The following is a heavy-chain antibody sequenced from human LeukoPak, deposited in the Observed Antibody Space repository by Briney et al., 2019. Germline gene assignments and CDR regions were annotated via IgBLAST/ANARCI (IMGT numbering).Heavy chain of an antibody. J-gene: IGHJ4*02. CDR2: INDSGAI. Sequence: SETLSLTCAFCGASFSVSYGRGIRHPPNRGLEGIGEINDSGAINYNPSLMGRATISVDTSKKQFSLKVRSVTDADTAVYYCARSTAALSHTTIWGQGTLVTVFS. CDR3: ARSTAALSHTTI. V-gene: IGHV4-34*01. CDR1: GASFSVSY. D-gene: IGHD6-6*01.